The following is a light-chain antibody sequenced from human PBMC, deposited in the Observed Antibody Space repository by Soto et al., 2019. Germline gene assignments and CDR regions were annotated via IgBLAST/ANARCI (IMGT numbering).Light chain of an antibody. CDR2: DVS. V-gene: IGLV2-14*01. Sequence: QSVLTQPASVSGSPGQSITISCTGTSSDIGRYNYVSWYQQHPGKAPKLMIYDVSNRPSGVSDRFSGSKSGNTASLTISGLQAEDEADYHCSSFSSGSTLVVFGGGTKVTVL. CDR1: SSDIGRYNY. CDR3: SSFSSGSTLVV. J-gene: IGLJ2*01.